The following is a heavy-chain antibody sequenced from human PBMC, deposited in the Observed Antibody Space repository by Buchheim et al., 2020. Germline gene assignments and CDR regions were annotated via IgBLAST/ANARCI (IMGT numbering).Heavy chain of an antibody. CDR1: GYSFTSHY. CDR3: ARANRDVVDWYFDL. CDR2: MNPSDGST. D-gene: IGHD5-24*01. V-gene: IGHV1-46*03. Sequence: QVQLVQSGAEVKKPGASVKVSCKASGYSFTSHYIHWVRQAPGQGLEWMGIMNPSDGSTGFAQNFQGRVAMNRDTSPGTVHMDLSSLRSEDTAVYFCARANRDVVDWYFDLWGRGT. J-gene: IGHJ2*01.